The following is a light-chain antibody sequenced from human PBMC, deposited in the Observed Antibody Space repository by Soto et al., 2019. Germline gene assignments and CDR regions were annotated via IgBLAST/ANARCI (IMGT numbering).Light chain of an antibody. V-gene: IGKV1-8*01. CDR3: QQYYSYPQT. Sequence: AIRMTQSPSSFSASTGDRVTITCRASQGISSYVAWYQQKRGKAPKLLIDAASTLQRGVSSGFSGSGSGTDFTLTISCLQSEDFATYYCQQYYSYPQTFGQGTKVDIK. CDR1: QGISSY. J-gene: IGKJ1*01. CDR2: AAS.